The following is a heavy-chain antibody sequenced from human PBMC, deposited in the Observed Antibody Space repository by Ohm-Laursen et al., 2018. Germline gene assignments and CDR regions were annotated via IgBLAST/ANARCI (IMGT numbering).Heavy chain of an antibody. CDR3: VRNSRAPYCGGDCIFDY. V-gene: IGHV3-7*01. J-gene: IGHJ4*02. Sequence: SLRLSCAAPGLTFSSYWMMWARQAPGKGLEWVAHIKQDGGEVYYVDSVKGRFTISRDNAKSLLYVQMNSLRADDSAVYFCVRNSRAPYCGGDCIFDYWGQGTLVTVSS. D-gene: IGHD2-21*02. CDR1: GLTFSSYW. CDR2: IKQDGGEV.